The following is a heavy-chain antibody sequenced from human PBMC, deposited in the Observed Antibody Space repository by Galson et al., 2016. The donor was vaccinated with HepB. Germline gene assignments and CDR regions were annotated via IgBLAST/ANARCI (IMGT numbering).Heavy chain of an antibody. V-gene: IGHV3-33*08. Sequence: SLRLSCATSGFTFNNYGINWVRQAPGKGLEWVAVISYDGNNRHYADAVKGRFTISRDSSTNTVYLQMNSLRADDTAVYFCARDRGLLHYYYGMDVWGQGPSVTV. J-gene: IGHJ6*02. D-gene: IGHD4-17*01. CDR1: GFTFNNYG. CDR2: ISYDGNNR. CDR3: ARDRGLLHYYYGMDV.